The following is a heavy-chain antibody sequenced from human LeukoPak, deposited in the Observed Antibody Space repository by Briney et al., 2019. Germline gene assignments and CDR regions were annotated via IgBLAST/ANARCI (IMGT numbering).Heavy chain of an antibody. Sequence: GGSLRLSCAASGFTFSSFDMHWVRQATGKGLEWVSAIGSAGDTYYPDSVKGRFTVSRENAKNSLYLQMNSLRAGDTAVYSCARRHPLSSYYGLDVWGLGTTVTVSS. J-gene: IGHJ6*02. CDR2: IGSAGDT. D-gene: IGHD2-2*01. CDR1: GFTFSSFD. V-gene: IGHV3-13*04. CDR3: ARRHPLSSYYGLDV.